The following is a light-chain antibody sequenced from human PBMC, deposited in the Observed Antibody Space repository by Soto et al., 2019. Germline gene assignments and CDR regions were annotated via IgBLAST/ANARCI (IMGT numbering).Light chain of an antibody. Sequence: EIVLRQSPGTLSFSPGDRATLSCRAIQSISSNFLAWYQHKPGQSPRLLIYGGSTRVTGIPDRFSGSGSGTDFTLTISRLEPEDFAVYYCQQYGRSPPFIFGPGTKVDIK. CDR2: GGS. J-gene: IGKJ3*01. V-gene: IGKV3-20*01. CDR3: QQYGRSPPFI. CDR1: QSISSNF.